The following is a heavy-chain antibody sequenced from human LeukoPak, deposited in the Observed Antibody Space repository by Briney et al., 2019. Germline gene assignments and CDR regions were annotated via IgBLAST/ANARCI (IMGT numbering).Heavy chain of an antibody. CDR1: GFTFSSYE. V-gene: IGHV3-48*03. D-gene: IGHD1-26*01. CDR2: ISSSGSTI. J-gene: IGHJ6*03. Sequence: GGSLRLSRAASGFTFSSYEMNWVRQAPGKGLEWVSYISSSGSTIYYADSVKGRFTISRDNAKNSLYLQMNSLRAEDTAVYYCARAYSETYGLGYYYMDVWGKGTTVTISS. CDR3: ARAYSETYGLGYYYMDV.